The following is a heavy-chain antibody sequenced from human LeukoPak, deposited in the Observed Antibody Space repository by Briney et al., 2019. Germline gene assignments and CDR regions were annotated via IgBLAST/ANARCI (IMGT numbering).Heavy chain of an antibody. D-gene: IGHD2-8*02. CDR2: INRDGSET. J-gene: IGHJ3*02. CDR3: ASDSSYCSGGVCFDVFDI. Sequence: GGSLRLSCAASGFTFSSYAMTWVRQAPGRGLEWVANINRDGSETHYLDSRKGRFTVSRDNANSSLSLQKNSLRAEDTAVYYCASDSSYCSGGVCFDVFDIWRRGTMVVVSS. V-gene: IGHV3-7*04. CDR1: GFTFSSYA.